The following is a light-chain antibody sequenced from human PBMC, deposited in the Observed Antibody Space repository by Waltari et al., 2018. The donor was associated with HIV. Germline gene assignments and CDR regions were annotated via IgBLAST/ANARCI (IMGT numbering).Light chain of an antibody. J-gene: IGLJ2*01. Sequence: QSVVTQPPSVSGAPGQRVPISCTGSSSNSGAGYDVHWYQQPPGTAPKLLIYGNSNRPSGVPDRFSGSKSGTSASLAITGLQAEDEADYYCQSYDSSLSGSDVVFGGGTELTVL. CDR3: QSYDSSLSGSDVV. CDR2: GNS. CDR1: SSNSGAGYD. V-gene: IGLV1-40*01.